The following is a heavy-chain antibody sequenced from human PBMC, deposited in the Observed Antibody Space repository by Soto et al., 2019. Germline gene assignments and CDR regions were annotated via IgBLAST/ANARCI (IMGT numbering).Heavy chain of an antibody. CDR2: ISYDGSNK. D-gene: IGHD6-19*01. J-gene: IGHJ4*02. V-gene: IGHV3-30-3*01. CDR1: GFTFSSYA. Sequence: QVQLAESGGGVVQPGRSLRLSCAASGFTFSSYAMHWVRQAPGKGLEWVAVISYDGSNKYYADSVKGRFTISRDNSKNTLYLQMNSLRAEDTAVYYCARVSSGFDNWGQGTLVTVSS. CDR3: ARVSSGFDN.